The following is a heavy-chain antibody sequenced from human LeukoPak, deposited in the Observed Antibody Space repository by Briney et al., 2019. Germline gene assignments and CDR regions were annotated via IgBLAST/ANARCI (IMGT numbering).Heavy chain of an antibody. CDR1: GFTFSSYW. V-gene: IGHV3-74*01. D-gene: IGHD6-13*01. J-gene: IGHJ3*02. CDR3: AREFGYSSSWGDAFDI. Sequence: PGGSLRLSCAASGFTFSSYWMHWVRHAPGKGLVWVSRINSDGSSTSYADSVKGRFTISRDNAKNTLYLQMNSLRAEDTAVYYCAREFGYSSSWGDAFDIWGQGTMVTVSS. CDR2: INSDGSST.